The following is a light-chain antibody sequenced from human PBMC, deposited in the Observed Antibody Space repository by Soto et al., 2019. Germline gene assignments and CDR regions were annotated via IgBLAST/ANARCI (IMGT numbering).Light chain of an antibody. Sequence: DIQMTQSPSRLSASVGDRVTITCRASQSIAYWLAWYQQKPGKAPNLLIYAASTLETGVPSRFSGSGYGTEFTLTIASLQPDDSDTYYCQQYNSFSKTLGRGTKVDIK. CDR1: QSIAYW. CDR2: AAS. CDR3: QQYNSFSKT. J-gene: IGKJ1*01. V-gene: IGKV1-5*01.